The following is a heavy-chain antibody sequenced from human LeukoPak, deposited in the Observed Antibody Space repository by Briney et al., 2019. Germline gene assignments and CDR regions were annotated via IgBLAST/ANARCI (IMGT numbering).Heavy chain of an antibody. CDR1: GGSISSDNYQ. CDR2: INYSGST. V-gene: IGHV4-30-4*01. Sequence: SETLSLTCTVSGGSISSDNYQWSWIRQPPGKGLEWIGCINYSGSTYYNPSLKSPVTISVDTSKNQFFLKLSSVAAADTAVYYCARYGSGSTWFDPWGQGTLVTVSS. D-gene: IGHD3-10*01. CDR3: ARYGSGSTWFDP. J-gene: IGHJ5*02.